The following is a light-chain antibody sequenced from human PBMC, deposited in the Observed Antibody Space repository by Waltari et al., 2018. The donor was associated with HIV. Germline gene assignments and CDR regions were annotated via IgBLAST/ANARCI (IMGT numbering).Light chain of an antibody. CDR3: QKYNSAPWT. J-gene: IGKJ1*01. CDR2: AAS. V-gene: IGKV1-27*01. CDR1: PGISNY. Sequence: DIQMTQSPSSLSASVGDTVTITCRASPGISNYLAWYQQKPGKVPKLLIYAASTLQSGAPSRFSGSGSGTDFTLTISSLQPEDVATYYCQKYNSAPWTFGQGTKVEIK.